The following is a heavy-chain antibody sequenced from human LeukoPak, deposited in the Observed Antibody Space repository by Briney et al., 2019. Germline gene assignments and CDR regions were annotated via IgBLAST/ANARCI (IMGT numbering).Heavy chain of an antibody. Sequence: PGGSLRLSCAASGFTFSDYYMTWIRQAPGKGLEWVSYISSSSNNIHYANSVRGRFTISRDNAKNSLYLQMNSLRAEDTAVYYCARNYDFWSGYPHPNWFDPWGQGTLVTVSS. CDR3: ARNYDFWSGYPHPNWFDP. CDR2: ISSSSNNI. D-gene: IGHD3-3*01. CDR1: GFTFSDYY. V-gene: IGHV3-11*01. J-gene: IGHJ5*02.